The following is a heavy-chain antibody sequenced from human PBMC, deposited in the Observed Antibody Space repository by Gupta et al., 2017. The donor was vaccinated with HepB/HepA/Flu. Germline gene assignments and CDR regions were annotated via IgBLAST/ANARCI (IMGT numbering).Heavy chain of an antibody. CDR1: GFTVSSNY. CDR2: IYSGGNT. CDR3: AVISAVGNFRSFDV. D-gene: IGHD6-13*01. Sequence: EVQVVESGGGLVQPGRSLRVSCAASGFTVSSNYMSWVRQAPGKGLEWVSVIYSGGNTYYADSVKGRFTISRDSSKNTLYLQMNSLRAEDTAVYYCAVISAVGNFRSFDVWGQGTMVTVSS. J-gene: IGHJ3*01. V-gene: IGHV3-66*01.